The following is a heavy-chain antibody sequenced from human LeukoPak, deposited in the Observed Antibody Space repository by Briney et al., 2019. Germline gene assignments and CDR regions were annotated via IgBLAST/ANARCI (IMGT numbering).Heavy chain of an antibody. Sequence: SDPLSLTCAVCGGSFSDYYWTWLRQPPGKGLEWLGEINHRGSTNYNPSLKSRVTISVDTSKSQFSLKLKSVTAADTAVYYCARGHTTINMMVVIFTSANYYLDYWGQGTRVTVSS. CDR1: GGSFSDYY. CDR3: ARGHTTINMMVVIFTSANYYLDY. V-gene: IGHV4-34*01. J-gene: IGHJ4*02. D-gene: IGHD3-22*01. CDR2: INHRGST.